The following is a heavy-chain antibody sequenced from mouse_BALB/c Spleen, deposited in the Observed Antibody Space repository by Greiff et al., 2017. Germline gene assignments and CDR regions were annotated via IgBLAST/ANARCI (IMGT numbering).Heavy chain of an antibody. CDR2: ISTYYGDA. CDR1: GYTFTDYA. J-gene: IGHJ4*01. V-gene: IGHV1S137*01. D-gene: IGHD3-1*01. CDR3: ARGLTQSDY. Sequence: VQLQQSGAELVRPGVSVKISCKGSGYTFTDYAMHWVKQSHAKSLEWIGVISTYYGDASYNQKFKGKATMTVDKSSSTAYMELARLTSEDSAIYYCARGLTQSDYWGQGTSVTVSS.